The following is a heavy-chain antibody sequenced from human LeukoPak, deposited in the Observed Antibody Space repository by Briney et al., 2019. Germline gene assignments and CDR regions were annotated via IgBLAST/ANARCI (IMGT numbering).Heavy chain of an antibody. CDR2: IYYSGST. J-gene: IGHJ4*02. CDR3: ARHFYGDYVFDY. D-gene: IGHD4-17*01. V-gene: IGHV4-39*01. CDR1: GGSVSSSLHS. Sequence: NPSETLSLTCTVSGGSVSSSLHSWGWVRQPPEKGLEWIGSIYYSGSTNYNASFNSRVTMSVDRSKDQFSLNLTSVAATDTAVYYCARHFYGDYVFDYWGKGTLDTVTS.